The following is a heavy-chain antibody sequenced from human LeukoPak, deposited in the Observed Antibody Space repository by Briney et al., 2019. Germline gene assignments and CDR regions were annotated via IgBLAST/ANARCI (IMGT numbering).Heavy chain of an antibody. CDR3: ARGYDFWSGYYRQNWFDP. V-gene: IGHV4-59*12. J-gene: IGHJ5*02. CDR2: IYSSGST. Sequence: PSETLSLTCNVSGGSMNGYYWSWIRQPPGKGLQWIGYIYSSGSTNYNPSLQSRVTISVDTSKNQFSLKLSSVTAADTAVYYCARGYDFWSGYYRQNWFDPWGQGTLVTVSS. CDR1: GGSMNGYY. D-gene: IGHD3-3*01.